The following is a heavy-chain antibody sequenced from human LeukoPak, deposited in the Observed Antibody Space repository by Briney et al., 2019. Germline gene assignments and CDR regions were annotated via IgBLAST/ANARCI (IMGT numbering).Heavy chain of an antibody. CDR1: GFTFDDYG. CDR3: ARVIVVVPAAKLNYFDY. J-gene: IGHJ4*02. D-gene: IGHD2-2*01. Sequence: GGSLRLSCAASGFTFDDYGMSWVRHAPGKGLEWVSGINWNGGSTGYADSVKGRFTISRDNAKNSLYLQMNSLRAEDTALYYSARVIVVVPAAKLNYFDYWGQGTLVTVSS. V-gene: IGHV3-20*04. CDR2: INWNGGST.